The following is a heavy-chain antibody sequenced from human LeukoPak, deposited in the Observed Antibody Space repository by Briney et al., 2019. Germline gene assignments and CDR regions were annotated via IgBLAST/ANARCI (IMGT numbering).Heavy chain of an antibody. J-gene: IGHJ4*02. Sequence: PGGSLRLSCAASGFTFSSYAMSWVRQAPGRGLEWVSAISGSGGSTYYADSVKGRFTISRDNSKNTLYLQMNSLRAEDTAVYYCAKEGVRAVAGTGLDYWGQGTLVTVSS. CDR3: AKEGVRAVAGTGLDY. V-gene: IGHV3-23*01. CDR2: ISGSGGST. D-gene: IGHD6-19*01. CDR1: GFTFSSYA.